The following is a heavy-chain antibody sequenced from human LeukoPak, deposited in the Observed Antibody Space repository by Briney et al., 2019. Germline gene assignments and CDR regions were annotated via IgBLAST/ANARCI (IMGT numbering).Heavy chain of an antibody. CDR3: AKDRGWFGGSLANFDD. V-gene: IGHV3-30-3*01. CDR1: GFTFSAYA. Sequence: GGSLRLSCAASGFTFSAYAMYWVRQAPGKGLEWVAVISYDGSIKYYADSVKGRVTISRDNSKNTLFLQMNSLRAEDTAVYYCAKDRGWFGGSLANFDDWGQGTLVTVSS. D-gene: IGHD3-10*01. J-gene: IGHJ4*02. CDR2: ISYDGSIK.